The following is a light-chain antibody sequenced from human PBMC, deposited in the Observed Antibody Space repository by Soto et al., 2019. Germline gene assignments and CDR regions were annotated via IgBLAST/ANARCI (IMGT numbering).Light chain of an antibody. V-gene: IGKV1-5*01. CDR2: VAS. CDR3: LRYNAFSQT. Sequence: DIQLTQSPSTLSAPVGDRVTITCRASQSMNSWLAWYQQKPGEAPKVLIYVASSLESGVPSRFSGSGSGTEFTLTIGSLQPEDFATYYCLRYNAFSQTFGQGTKVEI. CDR1: QSMNSW. J-gene: IGKJ1*01.